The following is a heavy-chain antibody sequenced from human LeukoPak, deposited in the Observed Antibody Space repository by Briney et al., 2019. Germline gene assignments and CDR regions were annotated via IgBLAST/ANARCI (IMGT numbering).Heavy chain of an antibody. D-gene: IGHD3-22*01. CDR3: ASRITMIVGYAFDI. CDR1: GYTFTGYY. V-gene: IGHV1-2*02. CDR2: INPNSGGT. Sequence: ASVTVSCKASGYTFTGYYMHWVRQAPGQGLEWMGWINPNSGGTNYAQKFQGRVTMTRDTSISTAYMELSRLRSDDTAVYYCASRITMIVGYAFDIWGQGTMVTVSS. J-gene: IGHJ3*02.